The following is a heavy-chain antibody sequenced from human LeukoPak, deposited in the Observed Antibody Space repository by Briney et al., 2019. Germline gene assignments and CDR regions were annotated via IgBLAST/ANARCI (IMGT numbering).Heavy chain of an antibody. J-gene: IGHJ4*03. CDR2: IDHRGDT. V-gene: IGHV4-34*01. CDR1: GGSFSRYY. D-gene: IGHD5-24*01. Sequence: SETLSLTCAVYGGSFSRYYWSWIRQSPGKGLEWIAEIDHRGDTNYNPSVKSRVTISVDTSKNQFSLKVRSLSAADTALYYCARGATISETGYFDFWGQGTPVTVSS. CDR3: ARGATISETGYFDF.